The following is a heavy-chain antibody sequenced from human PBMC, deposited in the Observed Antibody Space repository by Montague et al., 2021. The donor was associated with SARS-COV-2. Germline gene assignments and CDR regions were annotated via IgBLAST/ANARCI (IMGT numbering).Heavy chain of an antibody. CDR3: ARERRYCSGGSCYSGWFDP. CDR1: GYSISSGYY. CDR2: IYHSGST. Sequence: SETLSLTCTVSGYSISSGYYWGWIRQPPEKGLEWIGSIYHSGSTYYNPSLKSRVTISVDTSKNQFSLKLSSVTAADTAVYYCARERRYCSGGSCYSGWFDPWGQGTLATVSS. J-gene: IGHJ5*02. V-gene: IGHV4-38-2*02. D-gene: IGHD2-15*01.